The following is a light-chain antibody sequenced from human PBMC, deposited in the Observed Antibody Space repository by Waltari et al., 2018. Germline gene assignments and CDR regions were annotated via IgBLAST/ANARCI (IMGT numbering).Light chain of an antibody. Sequence: QSALTQPASVSGSPGQSITISCTGTGSDVGTYNLVSWYQQLPGKVPKLLIYEGNKRPLGFSDRVSGSKSGNTASLTISGLQAEDEGDYYCCSFAGRNVYVFGTGTKVTVL. CDR2: EGN. CDR1: GSDVGTYNL. V-gene: IGLV2-23*01. CDR3: CSFAGRNVYV. J-gene: IGLJ1*01.